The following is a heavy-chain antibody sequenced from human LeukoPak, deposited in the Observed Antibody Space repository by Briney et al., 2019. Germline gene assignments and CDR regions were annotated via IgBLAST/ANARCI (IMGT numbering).Heavy chain of an antibody. CDR3: ARGAGLGDWFDP. V-gene: IGHV4-30-4*01. J-gene: IGHJ5*02. CDR2: IYYSGST. CDR1: GGSISSGDYY. D-gene: IGHD3-10*01. Sequence: PSQTLSLTCTVSGGSISSGDYYWSWIRQPPGKGLEWIGYIYYSGSTYYNPSLKSRVTISVDTSKNQFSLKLSSVTAADTAVYYCARGAGLGDWFDPWGQGTVVTVSS.